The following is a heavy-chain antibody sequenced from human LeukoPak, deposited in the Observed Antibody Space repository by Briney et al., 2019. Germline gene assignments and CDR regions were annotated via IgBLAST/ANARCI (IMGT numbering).Heavy chain of an antibody. V-gene: IGHV1-69*01. D-gene: IGHD2-15*01. Sequence: GASVKVSCKASGGTFSSYAISWVRQAPGQGLGWMGGIIPIFGTANYAQKFQGRVTITADESTSTAYMELSSLRSEDTAVYYCASCSGGSCYWFDPWGQGTLVTVSS. CDR2: IIPIFGTA. CDR3: ASCSGGSCYWFDP. J-gene: IGHJ5*02. CDR1: GGTFSSYA.